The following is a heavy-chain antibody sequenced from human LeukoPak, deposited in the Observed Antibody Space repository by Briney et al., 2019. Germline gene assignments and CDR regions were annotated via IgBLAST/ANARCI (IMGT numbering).Heavy chain of an antibody. CDR3: ARDPSDYMDV. V-gene: IGHV3-21*01. Sequence: PGGSLRLSCAASGFTFSSYSMNWVRQAPGKGLEWVSSISSSSSYIYYADSVKGRFTISRDNAKNSLYLQMDSLRAEDTAVYYCARDPSDYMDVWGKGTTVTVSS. J-gene: IGHJ6*03. D-gene: IGHD3-10*01. CDR1: GFTFSSYS. CDR2: ISSSSSYI.